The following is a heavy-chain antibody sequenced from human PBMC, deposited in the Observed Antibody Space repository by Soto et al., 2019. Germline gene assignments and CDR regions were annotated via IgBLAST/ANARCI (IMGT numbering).Heavy chain of an antibody. D-gene: IGHD2-15*01. CDR2: IYHSGST. J-gene: IGHJ4*02. CDR3: ARRGYCSGGSCYRDY. Sequence: QVQLQESGPGLVKPSGTLSLTCAVSSGSISSSNWWSWVRQPPGKGREWIVEIYHSGSTNYNPSLKSRVTISVDKSKNQFSLKLSSVTAADTAVYYCARRGYCSGGSCYRDYWGQGTLVTVSS. CDR1: SGSISSSNW. V-gene: IGHV4-4*02.